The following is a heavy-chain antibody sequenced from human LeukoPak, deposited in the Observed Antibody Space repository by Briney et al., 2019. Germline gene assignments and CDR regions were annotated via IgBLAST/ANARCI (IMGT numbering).Heavy chain of an antibody. J-gene: IGHJ4*02. D-gene: IGHD3-10*01. CDR1: GGTFSSYA. V-gene: IGHV1-69*01. CDR3: ARSGVRGVIRAYYFDY. CDR2: IIPIFGTA. Sequence: SVKVSCKASGGTFSSYAISWVRQAPGQGLEWMGGIIPIFGTADYAQKFQGRVTITADESTSTAYMELSSLRSEDTAVYYCARSGVRGVIRAYYFDYWGQGTLVTVSS.